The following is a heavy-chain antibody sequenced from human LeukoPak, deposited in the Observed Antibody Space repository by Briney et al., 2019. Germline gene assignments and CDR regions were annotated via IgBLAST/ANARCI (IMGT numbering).Heavy chain of an antibody. CDR1: GYTFTGYY. J-gene: IGHJ4*02. CDR2: INPNSGGT. Sequence: ASVKVSCRASGYTFTGYYMHWVRQAPGQGLEWMGWINPNSGGTNYAQKFQGRVTMTRDTSISTAYMELSRLRSDDTAVYYCARDVLSQLTGMFDYWGQGTLVTVSS. CDR3: ARDVLSQLTGMFDY. D-gene: IGHD7-27*01. V-gene: IGHV1-2*02.